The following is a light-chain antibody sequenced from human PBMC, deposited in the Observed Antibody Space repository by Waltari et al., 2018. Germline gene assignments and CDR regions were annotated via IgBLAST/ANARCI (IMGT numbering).Light chain of an antibody. CDR1: SGDVGVTNY. Sequence: QSALTQPRSVSGSPGQSVTISRPGTSGDVGVTNYASWYQQHPGKAPKLILYSVTNRPSGVPHRFSGSKSGSTASLTISGLQPEDEGDYFCCSYAGRYTMIFGGGTRLTVL. V-gene: IGLV2-11*01. J-gene: IGLJ2*01. CDR3: CSYAGRYTMI. CDR2: SVT.